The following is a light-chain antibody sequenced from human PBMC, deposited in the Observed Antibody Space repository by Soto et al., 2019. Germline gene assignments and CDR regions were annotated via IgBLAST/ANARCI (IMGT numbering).Light chain of an antibody. CDR2: GVS. J-gene: IGKJ1*01. CDR1: QSISTY. CDR3: QQSYATPPT. V-gene: IGKV1-39*01. Sequence: DIQMTQSPSSLSASVGDRVTITCRASQSISTYLNWYQQKPGKAPKLLIYGVSSLQSGVPSRFSGSGSVTDFTLTISNLQPEDFATYFCQQSYATPPTFGQGTRVEIK.